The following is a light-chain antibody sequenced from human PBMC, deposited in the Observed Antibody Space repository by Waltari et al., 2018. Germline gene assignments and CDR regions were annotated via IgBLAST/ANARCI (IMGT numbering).Light chain of an antibody. V-gene: IGKV1-17*01. CDR1: QSVYHAY. J-gene: IGKJ3*01. CDR3: LQHYSYPLT. Sequence: TQSPGTLSLSPGERATLSCRASQSVYHAYLAWYQQKPGKAPKRLIYAASRLQSGVPSRFSGSGSGTEFTLTISSLQPEDFATYYCLQHYSYPLTFGPGTKVDIK. CDR2: AAS.